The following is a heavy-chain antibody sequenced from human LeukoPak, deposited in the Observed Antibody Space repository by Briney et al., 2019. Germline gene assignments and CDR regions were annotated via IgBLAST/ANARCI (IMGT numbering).Heavy chain of an antibody. CDR1: GITLSDYW. V-gene: IGHV3-74*03. Sequence: GGSLRLSCAASGITLSDYWMYWVRQGPGKGLVHVSRIESDGSRTVYADSVKGRFTISRDNAKNTMYLQMNSLRAEDTAVYYCVRGGHKLDIETSRYYYGLDVWGQGTLVTVSS. D-gene: IGHD2-2*03. J-gene: IGHJ6*02. CDR3: VRGGHKLDIETSRYYYGLDV. CDR2: IESDGSRT.